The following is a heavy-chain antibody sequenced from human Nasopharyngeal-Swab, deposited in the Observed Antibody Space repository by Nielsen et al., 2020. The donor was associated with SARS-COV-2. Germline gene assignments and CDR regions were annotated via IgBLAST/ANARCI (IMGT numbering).Heavy chain of an antibody. CDR3: ARAVEFCSSTSCYSSAFDI. V-gene: IGHV1-8*01. D-gene: IGHD2-2*01. Sequence: WVRQAPGQGLEWMGWMNPNSGNTGYAQKFQGRVTMTRNTSISTAYMELSSLRSEDTAVYYCARAVEFCSSTSCYSSAFDIWAKGQWSPS. CDR2: MNPNSGNT. J-gene: IGHJ3*02.